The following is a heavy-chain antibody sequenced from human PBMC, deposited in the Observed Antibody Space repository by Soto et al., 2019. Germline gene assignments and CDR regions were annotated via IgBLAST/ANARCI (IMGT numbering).Heavy chain of an antibody. CDR3: ARGYCISTSRYAFDY. CDR1: GYSISSSNW. D-gene: IGHD2-2*01. J-gene: IGHJ4*02. V-gene: IGHV4-4*02. Sequence: SETLSLTCAVSGYSISSSNWWSWVRQPPGKGLEWIGEIYHSGSTNYNPSLKSRVTISVDKSKNQFSLKLSSVTAADTAVYYCARGYCISTSRYAFDYWGQGTLVTVSS. CDR2: IYHSGST.